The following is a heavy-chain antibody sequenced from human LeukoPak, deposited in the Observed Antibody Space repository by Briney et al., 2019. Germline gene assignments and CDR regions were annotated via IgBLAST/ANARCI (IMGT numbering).Heavy chain of an antibody. CDR1: GGTFNHFG. Sequence: SVKVSCKASGGTFNHFGINWVRQAPGQGLEWMGRIIPILDLTKYAPKIQDRVTITADKSTSTAYMELNSLRSEDTAVYFCARGVVVAATGAFDIWGQGTMVTVSS. D-gene: IGHD2-15*01. CDR2: IIPILDLT. J-gene: IGHJ3*02. V-gene: IGHV1-69*04. CDR3: ARGVVVAATGAFDI.